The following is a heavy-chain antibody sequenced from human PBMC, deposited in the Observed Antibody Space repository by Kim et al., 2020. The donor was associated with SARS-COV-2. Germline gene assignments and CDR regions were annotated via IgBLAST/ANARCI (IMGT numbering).Heavy chain of an antibody. Sequence: GGSLRLSCAASGFTFDDYAMHWVRQAPGKGLEWVSLISGDGGSTYYADSVKGRFTISRDNSKNSLYLQMNSLRTEDTALYYCAKEGGPPLKKTTASYYYYGMDVWGQGTTVTVSS. CDR1: GFTFDDYA. V-gene: IGHV3-43*02. J-gene: IGHJ6*02. D-gene: IGHD4-4*01. CDR3: AKEGGPPLKKTTASYYYYGMDV. CDR2: ISGDGGST.